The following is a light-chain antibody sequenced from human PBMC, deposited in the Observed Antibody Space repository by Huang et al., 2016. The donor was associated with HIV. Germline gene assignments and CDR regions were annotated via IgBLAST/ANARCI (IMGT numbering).Light chain of an antibody. CDR3: MQALQTPV. J-gene: IGKJ3*01. CDR2: LGS. CDR1: QSLLHSNGYYY. V-gene: IGKV2-28*01. Sequence: EIVMTQSPLSLPVNPGEPASISCRSSQSLLHSNGYYYLDWYLQKPGQSPQLLIYLGSNRASGVPDRFSGSGSGTDFTLKISRVEAEDVGIYYCMQALQTPVFGPGTRVDIK.